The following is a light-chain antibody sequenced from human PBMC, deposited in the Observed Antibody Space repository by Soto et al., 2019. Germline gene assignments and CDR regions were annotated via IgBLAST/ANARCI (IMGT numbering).Light chain of an antibody. J-gene: IGKJ5*01. Sequence: DIVLTQSPATLSLSLGERAPLSCRASQSVSSYLAWYQQKPGQAPRLLIYDASNRATGIPARFSGSGSGTDFTLTISSLEPEDFAVYYCQQRSNWPITFGQGTRLEIK. CDR2: DAS. V-gene: IGKV3-11*01. CDR3: QQRSNWPIT. CDR1: QSVSSY.